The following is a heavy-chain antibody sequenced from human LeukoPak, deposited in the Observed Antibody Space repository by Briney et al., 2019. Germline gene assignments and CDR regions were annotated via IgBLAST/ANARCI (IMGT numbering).Heavy chain of an antibody. CDR3: ARDHPYFGLN. D-gene: IGHD3-9*01. Sequence: GGSLRLSCAASGFTFRTSSMSWVRQAPGMGLEWVSSITSSGNYIYYADSVKGRFTISRDNAKNSLYLQMNSLRAEDTAVYYCARDHPYFGLNWGQGTLVTVSS. J-gene: IGHJ4*02. CDR2: ITSSGNYI. V-gene: IGHV3-21*01. CDR1: GFTFRTSS.